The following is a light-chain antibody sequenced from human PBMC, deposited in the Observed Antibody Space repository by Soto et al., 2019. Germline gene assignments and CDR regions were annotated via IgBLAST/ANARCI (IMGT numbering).Light chain of an antibody. Sequence: QSALTQPRSVSGSPGQSVTISCTGTGXDVGAYNYVSWYQQHPGRPPKPLIYGVVRWPSGVPDRFSGSKSGNTASLTISGLQAEDEADYFCCSYAGGYTYLFGTGTKVTVL. J-gene: IGLJ1*01. CDR2: GVV. CDR3: CSYAGGYTYL. V-gene: IGLV2-11*01. CDR1: GXDVGAYNY.